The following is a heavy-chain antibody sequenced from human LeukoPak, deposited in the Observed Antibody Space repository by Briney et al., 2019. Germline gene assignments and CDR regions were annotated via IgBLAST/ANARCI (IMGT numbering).Heavy chain of an antibody. CDR2: INTDGSTT. Sequence: TGGSLRLSCAASGFTLSNDWMHWAGQPPGKLLVWVSRINTDGSTTTYADSVKGRFTISRDNAKNTLYLQMNSLRVEDMAVYYWARSRGGSYHYWGEGTLVTVSS. CDR3: ARSRGGSYHY. J-gene: IGHJ4*02. V-gene: IGHV3-74*01. D-gene: IGHD3-16*02. CDR1: GFTLSNDW.